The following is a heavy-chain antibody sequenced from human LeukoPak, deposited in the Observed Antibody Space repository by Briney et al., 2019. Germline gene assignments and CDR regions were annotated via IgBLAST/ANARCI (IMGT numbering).Heavy chain of an antibody. J-gene: IGHJ4*02. CDR3: ARDSGREPDNY. CDR1: GGTFSSYT. CDR2: IIPILGIA. D-gene: IGHD3-10*01. V-gene: IGHV1-69*04. Sequence: SVKVSCKASGGTFSSYTISWVRQAPGQGLERMGRIIPILGIANYAQKFQGRVTITADKSTSTAYMELSSLRSEDTAVYYCARDSGREPDNYWGQGTLVTVSS.